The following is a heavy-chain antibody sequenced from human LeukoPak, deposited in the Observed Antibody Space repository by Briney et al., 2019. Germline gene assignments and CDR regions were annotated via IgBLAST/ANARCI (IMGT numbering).Heavy chain of an antibody. D-gene: IGHD2-21*01. J-gene: IGHJ4*02. CDR3: ARESAYCGGDCYSTPFDY. CDR1: GYTFTGYY. V-gene: IGHV1-2*02. Sequence: ASVKVSCKASGYTFTGYYMHWVRQAPGQGLEWLGWINPNSGGTNYAQKFQGRVTMTRDTSISTAYMELSRLRSDDTAVYYCARESAYCGGDCYSTPFDYWGQGTLVTVSS. CDR2: INPNSGGT.